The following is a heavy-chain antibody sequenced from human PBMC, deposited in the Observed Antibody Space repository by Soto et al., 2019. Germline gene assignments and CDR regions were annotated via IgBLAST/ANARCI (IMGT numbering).Heavy chain of an antibody. J-gene: IGHJ4*02. V-gene: IGHV1-69*19. CDR2: ISPMFGAA. D-gene: IGHD3-10*01. CDR3: AREVQVHTPAFVY. Sequence: QVQLVQSGAEMKKPGSSVKVSCQSSGGTFNTYAMNWVRQAPGQGPEWMGDISPMFGAANYAPKFQDRVTITADESTGTSYMQLRSLTSEDTALYFCAREVQVHTPAFVYWGQGTLVTVSS. CDR1: GGTFNTYA.